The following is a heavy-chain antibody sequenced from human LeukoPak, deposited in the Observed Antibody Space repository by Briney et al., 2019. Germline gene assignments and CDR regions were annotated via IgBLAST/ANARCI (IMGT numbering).Heavy chain of an antibody. Sequence: SVKLSCKASGGTFSSYAISWVRQAPGQGLEWMGRIIPILGIANYAQKFQGRVTITADKSTSTAYMELSSLRSEDTAVYYCARELVGATSNWFDPWGQGTLVTVSS. CDR3: ARELVGATSNWFDP. V-gene: IGHV1-69*04. D-gene: IGHD1-26*01. CDR2: IIPILGIA. J-gene: IGHJ5*02. CDR1: GGTFSSYA.